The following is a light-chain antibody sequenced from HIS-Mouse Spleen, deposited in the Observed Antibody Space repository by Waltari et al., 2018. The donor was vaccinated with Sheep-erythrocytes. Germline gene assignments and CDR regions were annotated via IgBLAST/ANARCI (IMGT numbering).Light chain of an antibody. CDR2: DVS. V-gene: IGLV2-11*01. Sequence: QSALTQPPSVSGSPGQSVTISCTGTRSDVGGYNYVPWYQQHQGKAPKLMIYDVSKRPSGVPDRFSGSKSGNTASLTISGLQAEDEADYYCCSYAGSYNHVFATGTKVTVL. CDR1: RSDVGGYNY. CDR3: CSYAGSYNHV. J-gene: IGLJ1*01.